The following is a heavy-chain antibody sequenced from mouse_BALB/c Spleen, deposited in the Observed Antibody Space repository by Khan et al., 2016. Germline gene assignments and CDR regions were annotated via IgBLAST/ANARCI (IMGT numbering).Heavy chain of an antibody. Sequence: QVRLQQSGTELPRPGASVKLSCKASGYTFTDYYLHWVKQRTGQGLEWIGEIFPGSGSTYYNEKLKGKASLTADTSSSTAYMQLSSLTSEDSAVYFCARSYYGYFAMDYWGHGASVTVSS. CDR2: IFPGSGST. J-gene: IGHJ4*01. CDR3: ARSYYGYFAMDY. D-gene: IGHD1-2*01. CDR1: GYTFTDYY. V-gene: IGHV1-77*01.